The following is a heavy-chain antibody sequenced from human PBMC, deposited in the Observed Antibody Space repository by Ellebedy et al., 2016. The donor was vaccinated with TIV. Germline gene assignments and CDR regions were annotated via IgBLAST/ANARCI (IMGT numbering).Heavy chain of an antibody. CDR1: GYTFTSYY. J-gene: IGHJ5*02. CDR3: AREDILTGYSSNWFDP. V-gene: IGHV1-2*02. D-gene: IGHD3-9*01. CDR2: INPNSGGT. Sequence: ASVKVSCKASGYTFTSYYMHWVRQAPGQGLEWMGWINPNSGGTNYAQKFQGRVTMTRDTSISTAYMELSRLRSDDTAVYYCAREDILTGYSSNWFDPWGQGALVTVSS.